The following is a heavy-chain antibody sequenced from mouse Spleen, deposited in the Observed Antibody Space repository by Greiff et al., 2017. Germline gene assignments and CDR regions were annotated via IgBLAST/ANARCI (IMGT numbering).Heavy chain of an antibody. CDR3: ARGGYDYGFAY. CDR1: GYTFTDYY. D-gene: IGHD2-4*01. Sequence: QVQLQQSGAELVRPGASVKLSCKASGYTFTDYYINWVKQRPGQGLEWIARIYPGSGNTYYNEKFKGKATLTAEKSSSTAYMQLSSLTSEDSAVYFCARGGYDYGFAYWGQGTLVTVSA. J-gene: IGHJ3*01. CDR2: IYPGSGNT. V-gene: IGHV1-76*01.